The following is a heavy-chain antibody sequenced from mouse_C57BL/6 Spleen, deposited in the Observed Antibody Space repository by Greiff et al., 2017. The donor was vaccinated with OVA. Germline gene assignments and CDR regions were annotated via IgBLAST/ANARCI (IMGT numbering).Heavy chain of an antibody. V-gene: IGHV5-4*01. D-gene: IGHD1-1*01. J-gene: IGHJ3*01. CDR1: GFTFSSYA. Sequence: EVKLMESGGGLVKPGGSLKLSCAASGFTFSSYAMSWVRQTPEKRLEWVATISDGGSYTYNPDNVKGRFTISRDNAKNNLYLQMSHLKSEDTAMYYCARDDYYGTSYGGFAYWGQGTLVTVSA. CDR3: ARDDYYGTSYGGFAY. CDR2: ISDGGSYT.